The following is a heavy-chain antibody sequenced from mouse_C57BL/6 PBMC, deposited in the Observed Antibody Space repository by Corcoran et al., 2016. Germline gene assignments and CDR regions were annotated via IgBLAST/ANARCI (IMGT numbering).Heavy chain of an antibody. J-gene: IGHJ3*01. CDR3: ARSKTAQATLAY. Sequence: EVQLQQSGPELVKPGASVKMSCKASGYTFTDYNMHWVKQSHGKSLEWIGYINPNNGGTSYNQKFKGKATLTVNKSSSTAYMELRSLTSEDSAVYYCARSKTAQATLAYWGQGTLVTVSA. CDR1: GYTFTDYN. CDR2: INPNNGGT. D-gene: IGHD3-2*02. V-gene: IGHV1-22*01.